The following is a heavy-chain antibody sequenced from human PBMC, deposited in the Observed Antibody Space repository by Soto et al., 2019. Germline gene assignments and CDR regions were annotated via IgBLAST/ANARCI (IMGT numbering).Heavy chain of an antibody. J-gene: IGHJ6*02. V-gene: IGHV3-30-3*01. D-gene: IGHD3-3*01. CDR2: VSNDGVTT. CDR1: GFTFRNYG. Sequence: QVKLVESGGGVVQPGRSLRLSCAASGFTFRNYGRRWVRQVPGKGLEWVAVVSNDGVTTYYADSVKGRFTISRDNSKQTLSLQMNSLRSEDSAVYYCALVCGPVPYFSGLDVWGQGTTVTVAS. CDR3: ALVCGPVPYFSGLDV.